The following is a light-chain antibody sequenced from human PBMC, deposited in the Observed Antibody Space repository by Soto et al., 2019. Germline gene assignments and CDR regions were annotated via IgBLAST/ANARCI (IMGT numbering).Light chain of an antibody. Sequence: IVLTQSPGTLPSSPGERATLSCRASQSVSTNNLAWYQQRPGQAPRLLIYGASNRATGIPARFSGSGSGTDFTLTISSLEPEDFAVYYCQQRSNWPRTFGQGTKVDI. CDR1: QSVSTNN. J-gene: IGKJ1*01. CDR2: GAS. V-gene: IGKV3-11*01. CDR3: QQRSNWPRT.